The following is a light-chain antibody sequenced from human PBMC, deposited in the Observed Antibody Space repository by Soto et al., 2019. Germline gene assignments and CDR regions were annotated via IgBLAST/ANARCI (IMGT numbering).Light chain of an antibody. J-gene: IGKJ4*01. CDR1: QSVRGY. CDR3: QQRYSWPLT. CDR2: DTS. V-gene: IGKV3-11*01. Sequence: EIVLTQSPATLALSPGERATLSCSASQSVRGYLAWFQQKPGQAPRLLIYDTSNRATDIPARFSGSGSGTDFTLTISSLEPEDFALYYCQQRYSWPLTFGGGTKVDIK.